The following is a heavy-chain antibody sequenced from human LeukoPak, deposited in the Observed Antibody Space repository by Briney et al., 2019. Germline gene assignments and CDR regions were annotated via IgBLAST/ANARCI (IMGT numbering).Heavy chain of an antibody. V-gene: IGHV4-34*01. Sequence: PSETLSLTCAIYGGSFSNFYWNWIRQSPGKGLEWIGEITQSGNTNYNPSLKSRVTISVDTSKNHFSLKLSSVTAADTAVYYCAREGTYSYGYWGYYYYYMDVWGKGTTVTISS. D-gene: IGHD5-18*01. CDR3: AREGTYSYGYWGYYYYYMDV. CDR2: ITQSGNT. CDR1: GGSFSNFY. J-gene: IGHJ6*03.